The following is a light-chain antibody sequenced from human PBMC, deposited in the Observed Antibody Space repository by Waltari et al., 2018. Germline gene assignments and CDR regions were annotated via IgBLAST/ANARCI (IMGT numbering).Light chain of an antibody. V-gene: IGLV1-51*02. J-gene: IGLJ2*01. Sequence: QPVLTQSPSVSAAPGQKVTISCSGSSSNVGDNYVAGYQHLPGTAPRLIIYENKIRPSGIPDQFSGSKSGTSATLAITGLQTGDEADYYCGTWDSSLSVVVFGGGTKVTVL. CDR2: ENK. CDR1: SSNVGDNY. CDR3: GTWDSSLSVVV.